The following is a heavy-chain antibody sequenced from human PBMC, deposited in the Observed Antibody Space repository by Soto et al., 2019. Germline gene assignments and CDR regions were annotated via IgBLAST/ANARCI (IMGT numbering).Heavy chain of an antibody. CDR3: TTPRWAAGTLDAFDI. Sequence: PGGSLRLSCTASGFTFGDYAMSWVRQAPGKGLEWVGFIRSKAYGGTTEYAASVKGRFTISRDDSKSIAYLQMNSLKTEDTAVYYCTTPRWAAGTLDAFDIWGEGTMVTVSS. CDR2: IRSKAYGGTT. V-gene: IGHV3-49*04. D-gene: IGHD6-13*01. J-gene: IGHJ3*02. CDR1: GFTFGDYA.